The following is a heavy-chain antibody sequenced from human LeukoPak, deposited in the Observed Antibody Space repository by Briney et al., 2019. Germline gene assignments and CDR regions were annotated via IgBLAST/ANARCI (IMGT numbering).Heavy chain of an antibody. CDR3: AKMYDDSSGYFDY. V-gene: IGHV3-9*01. CDR1: GFTFDDYA. J-gene: IGHJ4*02. CDR2: ISWDSGSI. D-gene: IGHD3-22*01. Sequence: GRSLRLSCAASGFTFDDYAMHWVRQAPGKGLEWVSGISWDSGSIGYADSVKGRFTISRDNAKNSLYLQMNSLRAEDTALYYCAKMYDDSSGYFDYWGQGTLVTVSS.